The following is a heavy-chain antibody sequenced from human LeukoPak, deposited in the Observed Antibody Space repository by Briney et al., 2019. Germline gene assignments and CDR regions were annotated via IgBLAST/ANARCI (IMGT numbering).Heavy chain of an antibody. CDR3: AIGGVVVNLPFDY. D-gene: IGHD3-22*01. Sequence: GESLQISCKGSGYSFTSYWIGWVRRMPGKGLEWMGIIYPGDSDTRYSPSFQGQVTISADKSISTAYLQWSSLKASDTAMYYCAIGGVVVNLPFDYWGQGTLVTVSS. V-gene: IGHV5-51*01. J-gene: IGHJ4*02. CDR2: IYPGDSDT. CDR1: GYSFTSYW.